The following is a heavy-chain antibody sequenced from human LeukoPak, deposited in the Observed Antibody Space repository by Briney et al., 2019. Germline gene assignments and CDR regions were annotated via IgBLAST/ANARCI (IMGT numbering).Heavy chain of an antibody. V-gene: IGHV3-30*18. D-gene: IGHD1-26*01. CDR2: ISYDGSNK. CDR1: GFTFSSYG. J-gene: IGHJ6*02. Sequence: PGRSLRLSCAASGFTFSSYGMHWVRQAPGKGLEWVAVISYDGSNKYYADSVKGRFTISRDNSKNTLYLQMNSLRAEDTAEYYCAKAPLLYGMDVWGQGTTVTVSS. CDR3: AKAPLLYGMDV.